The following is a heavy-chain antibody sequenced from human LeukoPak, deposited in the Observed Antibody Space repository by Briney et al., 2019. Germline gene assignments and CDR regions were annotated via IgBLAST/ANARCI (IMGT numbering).Heavy chain of an antibody. CDR2: IGSSSSYI. Sequence: PGGSLRLSCAASGFTFSSYSMNWVRQAPGKGLEWVSSIGSSSSYIYYADSVKGRFTISRDNAKNSLYLQMNSLRAEDTAVYYCATATRATYGDYFGYWGQGTLVTVSS. V-gene: IGHV3-21*01. D-gene: IGHD4-17*01. CDR3: ATATRATYGDYFGY. CDR1: GFTFSSYS. J-gene: IGHJ4*02.